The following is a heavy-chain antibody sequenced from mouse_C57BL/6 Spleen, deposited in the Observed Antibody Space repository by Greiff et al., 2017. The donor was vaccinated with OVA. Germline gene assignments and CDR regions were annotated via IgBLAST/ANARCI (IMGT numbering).Heavy chain of an antibody. CDR3: ARQLRLRDAMDY. J-gene: IGHJ4*01. D-gene: IGHD3-2*02. CDR1: GYTFTDYY. CDR2: INPNNGGT. V-gene: IGHV1-26*01. Sequence: VQLQQSGPELVKPGASVKISCKASGYTFTDYYMNWVKQSHGKSLEWIGDINPNNGGTSYNQKFKGKATLTVDKSSSTAYMELRSLTSEDSAVYYGARQLRLRDAMDYWGQGTSVTVSS.